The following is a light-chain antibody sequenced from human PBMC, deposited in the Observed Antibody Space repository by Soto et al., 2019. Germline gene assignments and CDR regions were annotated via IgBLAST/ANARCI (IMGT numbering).Light chain of an antibody. CDR3: QQRSSWPPT. J-gene: IGKJ5*01. Sequence: VMTQSPATLSVSPGEGATLSCRASQSVTSNYLAWYQQKPGKAPRLLIHGISNRATGVPDRFSGSGSGTDFTLTISSLEPEDFAVYYCQQRSSWPPTFGQGTRLEIK. CDR1: QSVTSNY. V-gene: IGKV3-11*01. CDR2: GIS.